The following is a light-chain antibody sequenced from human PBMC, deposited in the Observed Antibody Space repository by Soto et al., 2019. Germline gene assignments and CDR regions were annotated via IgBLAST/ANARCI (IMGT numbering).Light chain of an antibody. CDR2: KAS. CDR1: QNIDAW. J-gene: IGKJ4*01. Sequence: DIQMTQSPSSVSASVGDRVTITCRASQNIDAWLAWYQQKPGKAPKVLIYKASSLESGVPSRFSGSGSGTEFTLTISSLQPDDSATYYCQRYNTYPLTFGGGTKVDIK. CDR3: QRYNTYPLT. V-gene: IGKV1-5*03.